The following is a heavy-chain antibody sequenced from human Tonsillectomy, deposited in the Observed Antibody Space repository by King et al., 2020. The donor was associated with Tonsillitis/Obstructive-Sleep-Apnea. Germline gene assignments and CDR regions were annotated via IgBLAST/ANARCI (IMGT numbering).Heavy chain of an antibody. J-gene: IGHJ6*03. CDR2: ISWNSGSI. V-gene: IGHV3-9*01. Sequence: VQLVESGGGLVQPGRSLRLSCAASGFTFDDYAMHWVRQTPGKGLEWVSAISWNSGSIGYADSVRGRFTISRDNAKNSLYLQMNTLTTEDTALYYCAKDIRSSTHFYYMDVWGNGTTVTVSS. CDR3: AKDIRSSTHFYYMDV. CDR1: GFTFDDYA. D-gene: IGHD2-15*01.